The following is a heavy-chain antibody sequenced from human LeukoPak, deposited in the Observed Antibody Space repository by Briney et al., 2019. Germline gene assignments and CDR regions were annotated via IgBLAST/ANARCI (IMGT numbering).Heavy chain of an antibody. Sequence: GGSLRLSCAASGFTFSSYSMNWVRQAPGKGLEWVSSISSSSSYIYYADSVKGRFTISRDNAKNSLYLQMNSLRAEDTAVYYCATATNFYSRGYYPFDYWGQGTLVTVSS. D-gene: IGHD3-22*01. CDR1: GFTFSSYS. V-gene: IGHV3-21*01. J-gene: IGHJ4*02. CDR2: ISSSSSYI. CDR3: ATATNFYSRGYYPFDY.